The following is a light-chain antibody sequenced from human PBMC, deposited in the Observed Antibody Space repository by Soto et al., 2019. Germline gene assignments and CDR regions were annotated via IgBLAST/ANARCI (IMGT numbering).Light chain of an antibody. J-gene: IGLJ2*01. CDR3: CSYTGSSTFV. V-gene: IGLV2-11*01. Sequence: QSALTQPRSVSGSPGQSVTISCTGTSSDVGAYNYVSWYQQHPGKAPKLMIYDVSKWPLGVPDRFSGSKSGNTASLTISGLQADDEADYYCCSYTGSSTFVFGGGTKLTVL. CDR2: DVS. CDR1: SSDVGAYNY.